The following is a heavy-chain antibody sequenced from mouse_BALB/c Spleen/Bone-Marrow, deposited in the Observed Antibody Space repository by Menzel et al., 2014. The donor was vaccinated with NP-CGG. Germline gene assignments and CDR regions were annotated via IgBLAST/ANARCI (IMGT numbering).Heavy chain of an antibody. J-gene: IGHJ3*01. CDR3: ATDGFYVRFAY. D-gene: IGHD2-3*01. Sequence: QVQLKESGPGLVQPPQSLFITCTVFGFSLTSYGVHWVRQSPGKGLVWLGVIWRGGSTDYNAAFISRLSISKDSSKSQVFFKINSLQANNAAIYCCATDGFYVRFAYWGQGTLVTVSA. CDR1: GFSLTSYG. V-gene: IGHV2-2*02. CDR2: IWRGGST.